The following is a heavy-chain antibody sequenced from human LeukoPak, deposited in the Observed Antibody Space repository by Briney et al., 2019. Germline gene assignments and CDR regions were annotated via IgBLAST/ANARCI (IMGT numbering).Heavy chain of an antibody. J-gene: IGHJ5*02. Sequence: KSSETLSLTCAVYGGSFSGYYWSWIRQPPGKGLEWIGEINHSGSTNYNPSLKSRVTISVDTSKNQFSLKLSSVTAADTAVYYCARLQPTVTTESNSPPNWFDPWGQGTLVTVSS. CDR1: GGSFSGYY. D-gene: IGHD4-17*01. CDR2: INHSGST. V-gene: IGHV4-34*01. CDR3: ARLQPTVTTESNSPPNWFDP.